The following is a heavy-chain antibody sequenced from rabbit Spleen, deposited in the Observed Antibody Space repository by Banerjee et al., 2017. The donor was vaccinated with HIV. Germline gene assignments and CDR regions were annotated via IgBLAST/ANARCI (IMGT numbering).Heavy chain of an antibody. CDR1: GFSFSDRDV. CDR2: INAATGKP. J-gene: IGHJ4*01. Sequence: QEQLVESGGGLVQPEGSLTLTCKASGFSFSDRDVMCWVRQAPGKGLEWIACINAATGKPVYATWASGRFTISRTSSTTVTLRMTSLTAADRATYFCARGGGLWGPGTLVTVS. CDR3: ARGGGL. V-gene: IGHV1S45*01.